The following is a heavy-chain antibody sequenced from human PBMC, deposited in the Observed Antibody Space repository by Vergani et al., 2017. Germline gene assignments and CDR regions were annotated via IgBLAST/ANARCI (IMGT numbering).Heavy chain of an antibody. CDR1: GGSISSGGYY. J-gene: IGHJ4*02. CDR3: ARIVVHYDFWSGYTQTGFDY. Sequence: QVQLQESGPGLVKPSQTLSLTCTVSGGSISSGGYYWSWIRQHPGKGLEWIGSIYYSGSTYYNPSLKSRVTISVDTSKNQFSLKLSSVTAADTAVYYCARIVVHYDFWSGYTQTGFDYWGQGTLVTVSS. V-gene: IGHV4-31*03. D-gene: IGHD3-3*01. CDR2: IYYSGST.